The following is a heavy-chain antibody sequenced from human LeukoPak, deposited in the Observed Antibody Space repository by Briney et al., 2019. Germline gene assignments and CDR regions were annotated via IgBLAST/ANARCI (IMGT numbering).Heavy chain of an antibody. Sequence: ASVKVSCKASGYTFTSYYMHWVGQAPGQGLEWRGIINPSGGSTSYAHKFQGRVTMTRDTSTSTVYMELSSLRSEDTAVYYCAREVKSPPEGYFDYWGQGTLVTVSS. CDR1: GYTFTSYY. CDR3: AREVKSPPEGYFDY. J-gene: IGHJ4*02. V-gene: IGHV1-46*01. CDR2: INPSGGST. D-gene: IGHD3-22*01.